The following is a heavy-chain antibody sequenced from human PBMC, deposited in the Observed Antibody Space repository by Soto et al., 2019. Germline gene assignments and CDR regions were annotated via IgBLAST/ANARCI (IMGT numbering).Heavy chain of an antibody. D-gene: IGHD6-13*01. V-gene: IGHV3-23*01. Sequence: PGGSLRLSCAASGFTFSTYAMAWVRQVPGKGLEWVSGVSASGLNTDYADPVKGRFYISRDNSKNSLFLQMNSLRAEDTAVYYCARGRGAAADYFDFWGQGTLVTVSS. CDR1: GFTFSTYA. CDR3: ARGRGAAADYFDF. J-gene: IGHJ4*02. CDR2: VSASGLNT.